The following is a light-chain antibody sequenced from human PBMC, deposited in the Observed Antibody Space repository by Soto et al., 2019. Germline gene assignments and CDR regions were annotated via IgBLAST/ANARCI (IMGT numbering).Light chain of an antibody. CDR1: QSVRNSL. V-gene: IGKV3-20*01. Sequence: EIVLTQSPGTLSLSPGERATLSCRAIQSVRNSLLAWYQQKPGQPPRLLIYDASERASGIPARFSGSGSGTDFTLTISRLEPEDFAVYYCQQYGSSPPITFGQGTRLEIK. J-gene: IGKJ5*01. CDR2: DAS. CDR3: QQYGSSPPIT.